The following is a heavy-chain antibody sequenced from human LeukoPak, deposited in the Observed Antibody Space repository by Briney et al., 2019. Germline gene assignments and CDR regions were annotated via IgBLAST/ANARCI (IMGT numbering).Heavy chain of an antibody. CDR3: TTDWVLRSFADY. CDR2: IRSKTDGGSI. Sequence: PGGSLRLSGGASGLIFSNAWMIWVRQAPGKGLEWGGRIRSKTDGGSIHYAAPVKGRFNISRDDSKDTLYLQMDSLTTEDTAVYYCTTDWVLRSFADYWGQGTLVTVSS. V-gene: IGHV3-15*01. D-gene: IGHD3-9*01. CDR1: GLIFSNAW. J-gene: IGHJ4*02.